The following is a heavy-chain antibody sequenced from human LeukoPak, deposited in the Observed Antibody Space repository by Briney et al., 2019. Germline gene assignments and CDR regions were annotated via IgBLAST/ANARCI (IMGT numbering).Heavy chain of an antibody. D-gene: IGHD3-22*01. CDR1: GGSISSSSYY. V-gene: IGHV4-39*01. CDR2: IYYSGST. Sequence: PSETLSLTCTVSGGSISSSSYYWGWLRQPPGTGLEWIGSIYYSGSTYYNPSLKSRVTISVDTSKNQFSLKLSSVTAADTAVYYCAVYYDSSGYYAYYFQHWGQGTLVTVSS. J-gene: IGHJ1*01. CDR3: AVYYDSSGYYAYYFQH.